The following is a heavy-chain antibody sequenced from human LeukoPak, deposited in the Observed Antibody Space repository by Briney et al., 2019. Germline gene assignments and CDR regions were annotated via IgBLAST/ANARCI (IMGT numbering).Heavy chain of an antibody. CDR3: ARDLDSSGWYSGFDY. Sequence: PGGSLRLSCAASGFTSSSYAMHWVRQAPGKGLEWVAVISYDGSNKYYADSVKGRFTISRDNSKNTLYLQMNSLRAEDTAVYYCARDLDSSGWYSGFDYWGQGTLVTVSS. D-gene: IGHD6-19*01. J-gene: IGHJ4*02. CDR1: GFTSSSYA. CDR2: ISYDGSNK. V-gene: IGHV3-30-3*01.